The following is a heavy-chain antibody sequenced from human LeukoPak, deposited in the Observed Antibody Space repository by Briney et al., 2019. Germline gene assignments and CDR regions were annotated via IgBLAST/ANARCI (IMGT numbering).Heavy chain of an antibody. CDR2: MNLNSGNT. D-gene: IGHD3-22*01. CDR3: ARDLGYYDSSGYFDY. CDR1: GYTFTSYD. J-gene: IGHJ4*02. Sequence: GASVKVSCKASGYTFTSYDINWVRQATGPGLEWMGWMNLNSGNTGYAQKFQGRVTMTRNTSISTAYMELSSLRSEDTAVYYCARDLGYYDSSGYFDYWGQGTLVTVSS. V-gene: IGHV1-8*01.